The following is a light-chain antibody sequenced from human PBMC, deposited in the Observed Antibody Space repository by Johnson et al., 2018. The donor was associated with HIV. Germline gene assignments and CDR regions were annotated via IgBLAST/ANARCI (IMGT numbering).Light chain of an antibody. V-gene: IGLV1-51*02. CDR1: SSNIGNNY. J-gene: IGLJ1*01. Sequence: QSVLTQPPSVSAAPGQKVTISCSGSSSNIGNNYVSWYQQLPGTAPKLLIYKNDQRPSGIPDRFSGSKSGTSATLGITGLQTGDEADYYCGTWDSSLSAGRVFGTGTKVTVL. CDR2: KND. CDR3: GTWDSSLSAGRV.